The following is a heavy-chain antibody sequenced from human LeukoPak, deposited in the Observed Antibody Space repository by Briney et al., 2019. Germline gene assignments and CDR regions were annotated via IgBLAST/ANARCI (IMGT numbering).Heavy chain of an antibody. CDR2: ISYDGSNK. D-gene: IGHD1-14*01. V-gene: IGHV3-30*18. CDR3: AKDHASEPQAIFDY. CDR1: GFTFSSYG. Sequence: GGSLRLSCAASGFTFSSYGMHWVRQAPGKGLEWVAVISYDGSNKYYADSVKGRFTISRDNSKNTLYLQMNSLRAEDTAVYYCAKDHASEPQAIFDYWGQGTLVTVSS. J-gene: IGHJ4*02.